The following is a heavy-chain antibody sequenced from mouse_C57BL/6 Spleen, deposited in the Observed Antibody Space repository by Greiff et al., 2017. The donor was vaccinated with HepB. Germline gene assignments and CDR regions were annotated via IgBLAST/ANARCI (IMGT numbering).Heavy chain of an antibody. CDR2: INYDGSST. D-gene: IGHD1-1*01. J-gene: IGHJ1*03. Sequence: EVKLVESEGGLVQPGSSMKLSCTASGFTFSDYYMAWVRQVPEKGLEWVANINYDGSSTYYLDSLKSRFIISRDNAKNILYLQMSSLKSEDTATYYCARAYYYGSFYWYFDVWGTGTTVTVSS. V-gene: IGHV5-16*01. CDR1: GFTFSDYY. CDR3: ARAYYYGSFYWYFDV.